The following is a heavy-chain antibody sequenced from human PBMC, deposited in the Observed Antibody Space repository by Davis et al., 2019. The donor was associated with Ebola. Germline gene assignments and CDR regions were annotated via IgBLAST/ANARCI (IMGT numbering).Heavy chain of an antibody. V-gene: IGHV4-31*11. J-gene: IGHJ4*02. CDR3: ARGDFWSGCFDY. CDR1: GGSFSGYY. D-gene: IGHD3-3*01. CDR2: IYYSGST. Sequence: MPSETLSLTCAVYGGSFSGYYWSWIRQHPGKGLEWIGYIYYSGSTYYNPSLKSRVTISVDTSKNQFSLKLSSVTAADTAVYYCARGDFWSGCFDYWGQGTLVTVSS.